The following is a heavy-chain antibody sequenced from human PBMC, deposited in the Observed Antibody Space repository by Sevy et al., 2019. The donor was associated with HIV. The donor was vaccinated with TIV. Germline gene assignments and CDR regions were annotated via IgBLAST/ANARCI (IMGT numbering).Heavy chain of an antibody. Sequence: GGSLRLSCAASGFTVSTYYMSWVRQAPGKGLEWVSVIYSGGTTFYADSVKVRFTISRDNSKNTLYLQMNSLRVEDTAAYYCARMGSSGWYAGYWGQGTLVTVSS. V-gene: IGHV3-66*01. CDR1: GFTVSTYY. J-gene: IGHJ4*02. CDR3: ARMGSSGWYAGY. D-gene: IGHD6-19*01. CDR2: IYSGGTT.